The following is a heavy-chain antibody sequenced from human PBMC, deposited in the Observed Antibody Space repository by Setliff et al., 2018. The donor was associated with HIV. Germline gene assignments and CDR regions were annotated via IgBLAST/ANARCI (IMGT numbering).Heavy chain of an antibody. CDR3: AKLDYYDYSGSWARKVAIDF. J-gene: IGHJ3*01. CDR2: IQSGGII. D-gene: IGHD3-22*01. CDR1: GLTLSNSA. V-gene: IGHV3-23*01. Sequence: GGSLRLSCAASGLTLSNSAMTWVRQKPWRGLEWVSLIQSGGIIYYADSVKGRFTISRDNSNNTLSLQTSSLRAEDTALYYCAKLDYYDYSGSWARKVAIDFWGRGTMVTVSS.